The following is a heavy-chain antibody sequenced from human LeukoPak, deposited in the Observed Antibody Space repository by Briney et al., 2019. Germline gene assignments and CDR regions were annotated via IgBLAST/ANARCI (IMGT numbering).Heavy chain of an antibody. CDR3: ARRDYYDSSGYSPLFDY. Sequence: GGSLRLSCAASGFTFSAYGMSWVRQPPGRGLEWVSSISDSGDRIYYTDSVKGRFAISRDNSKNTLYVQMNNLRAEDTAVYYCARRDYYDSSGYSPLFDYWGQGTLVTVSS. V-gene: IGHV3-23*01. CDR1: GFTFSAYG. J-gene: IGHJ4*02. D-gene: IGHD3-22*01. CDR2: ISDSGDRI.